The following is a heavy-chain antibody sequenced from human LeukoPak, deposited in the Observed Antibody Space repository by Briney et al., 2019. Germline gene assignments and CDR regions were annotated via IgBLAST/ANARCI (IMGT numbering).Heavy chain of an antibody. Sequence: GGSLRLSCAASGFTFNNYEMNWVRQAPGKGLEWVSYISTIGGTIYYADSVKGRFTISRDNAKNSLYLQMKSLRAEDTAVYYCARVEAKFGELLASDYWGQGTLVTVYS. CDR1: GFTFNNYE. D-gene: IGHD3-10*01. CDR3: ARVEAKFGELLASDY. V-gene: IGHV3-48*03. J-gene: IGHJ4*02. CDR2: ISTIGGTI.